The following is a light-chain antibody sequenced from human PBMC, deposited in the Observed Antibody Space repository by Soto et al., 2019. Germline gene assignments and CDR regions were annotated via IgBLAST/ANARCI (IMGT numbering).Light chain of an antibody. J-gene: IGKJ5*01. V-gene: IGKV3-15*01. CDR3: QQYHKWPPIT. Sequence: EVVMTQSPATLSVSLGESATLSCRASQSVDGYLAWYQQKPCQAPRLLIYGASTRATGVTARFRGGGSGTEFTLTISSLQSEASAVYYCQQYHKWPPITFGQGKRLEI. CDR2: GAS. CDR1: QSVDGY.